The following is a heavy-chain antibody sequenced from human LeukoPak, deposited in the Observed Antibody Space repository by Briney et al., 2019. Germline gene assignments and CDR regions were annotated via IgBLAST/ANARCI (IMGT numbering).Heavy chain of an antibody. J-gene: IGHJ4*02. Sequence: GGSLRLSCVASGLPIGDFAMHWVRQAPGQGLEWVSLISGDGVSTFFADSVKGRFSISRGNSKNSLFLEMSSLRTEDTAMYHCARESGKFDYWGQGTLVAVSS. CDR1: GLPIGDFA. CDR2: ISGDGVST. CDR3: ARESGKFDY. V-gene: IGHV3-43*02.